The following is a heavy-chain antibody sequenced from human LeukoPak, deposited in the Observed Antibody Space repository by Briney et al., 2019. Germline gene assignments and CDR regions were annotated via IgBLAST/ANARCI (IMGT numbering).Heavy chain of an antibody. CDR2: ISRTSGKYT. Sequence: GGSLRLSCAASGFTFSDYYMSWIRQAPGKGLEWVAYISRTSGKYTNYADSVKGRFTISRDNAKNSLYLQMNSLRADDTAIYYCARGDYGAPFDYWGQGTLVTVSS. D-gene: IGHD4-17*01. CDR1: GFTFSDYY. J-gene: IGHJ4*02. CDR3: ARGDYGAPFDY. V-gene: IGHV3-11*06.